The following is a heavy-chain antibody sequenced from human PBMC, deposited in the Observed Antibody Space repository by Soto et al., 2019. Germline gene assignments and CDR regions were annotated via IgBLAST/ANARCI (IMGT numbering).Heavy chain of an antibody. V-gene: IGHV3-23*01. J-gene: IGHJ4*02. D-gene: IGHD3-10*01. CDR3: AKGGGGSGSQPPRFDF. CDR1: GFTFNNYA. Sequence: PGGSLRLSCAASGFTFNNYAMTWVRQAPGKGLEWVSAISGGGDTTSYADSVKGRFTVSRDGSKNTLYLQMSSLRAEDTALYYCAKGGGGSGSQPPRFDFWGQGTLVTVSS. CDR2: ISGGGDTT.